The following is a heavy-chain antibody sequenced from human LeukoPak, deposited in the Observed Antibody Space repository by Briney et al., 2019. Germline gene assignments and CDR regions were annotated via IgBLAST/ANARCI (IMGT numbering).Heavy chain of an antibody. Sequence: SETLSLTCTVSGGSISNYYWSWIRQSPVKGLEWIGFIYYSGSTNYNPSLKSRVTISVDTSKNQFSLKLSSVTAADTAVYYCARGRRKLDYDYVWGSYRYTAFDYWGQGTLVTVSS. J-gene: IGHJ4*02. V-gene: IGHV4-59*12. CDR1: GGSISNYY. D-gene: IGHD3-16*02. CDR2: IYYSGST. CDR3: ARGRRKLDYDYVWGSYRYTAFDY.